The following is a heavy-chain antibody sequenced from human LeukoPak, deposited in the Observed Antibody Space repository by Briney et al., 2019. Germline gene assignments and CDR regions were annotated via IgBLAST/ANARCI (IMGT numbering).Heavy chain of an antibody. J-gene: IGHJ4*02. CDR3: TTVTLRPVGL. D-gene: IGHD3-10*01. V-gene: IGHV3-15*05. Sequence: GASPRLSCAASGFSFTNAWMSWVRQAPGKGLEWVGRIKSKTNGWTLDYAAPVKGRFTTSRDDSKNTLFLQMNSLKIEDTAVYCCTTVTLRPVGLWGQGTLVTVSS. CDR1: GFSFTNAW. CDR2: IKSKTNGWTL.